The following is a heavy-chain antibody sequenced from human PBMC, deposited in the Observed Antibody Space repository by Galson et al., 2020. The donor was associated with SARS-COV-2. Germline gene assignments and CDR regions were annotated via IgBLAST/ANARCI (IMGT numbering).Heavy chain of an antibody. CDR1: GYSFSTYW. Sequence: GESLKISCKGSGYSFSTYWIGWVRQMPGKGLEWVGIIYPGDSDTRYSPSFQGQVTISADKSISTAYLQWSSLKASDTAMYYCAGTYDSSGYGCDYWGQGTLVTVSS. D-gene: IGHD3-22*01. CDR2: IYPGDSDT. V-gene: IGHV5-51*01. J-gene: IGHJ4*02. CDR3: AGTYDSSGYGCDY.